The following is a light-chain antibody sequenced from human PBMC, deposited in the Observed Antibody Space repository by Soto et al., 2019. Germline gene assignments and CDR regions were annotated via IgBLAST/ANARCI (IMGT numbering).Light chain of an antibody. CDR1: RSDVGGSNY. J-gene: IGLJ1*01. CDR3: SSYTSSSTLYV. Sequence: QSALTQPASVSGSPGQSITISCTGTRSDVGGSNYVSWYQHHPGKAPKLMIYEVSNRPSGVSNRFSGSKSGNKASLTISGLQAEDEDDYSCSSYTSSSTLYVLGTGTKLTVL. CDR2: EVS. V-gene: IGLV2-14*01.